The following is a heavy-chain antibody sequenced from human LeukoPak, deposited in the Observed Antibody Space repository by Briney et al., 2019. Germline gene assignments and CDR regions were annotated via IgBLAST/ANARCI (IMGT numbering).Heavy chain of an antibody. V-gene: IGHV3-23*01. Sequence: GGSLRLSCAASGFTFSSYAMSWVRQAPGKGLEWVSTISGSGESTYYANSVKGRFTISRDNSKNTLYLQMNSLRAEDTAVYYCAKWGSGSYYKGSFDYWGQGTLVTVSS. CDR3: AKWGSGSYYKGSFDY. CDR1: GFTFSSYA. D-gene: IGHD3-10*01. J-gene: IGHJ4*02. CDR2: ISGSGEST.